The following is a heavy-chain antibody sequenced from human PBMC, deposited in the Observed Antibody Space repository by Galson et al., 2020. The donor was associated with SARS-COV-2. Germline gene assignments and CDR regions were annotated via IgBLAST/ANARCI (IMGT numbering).Heavy chain of an antibody. CDR3: TRDPTKLHYYYYGMDV. Sequence: GESLKLYCTAPGFTFGDYAMRWFRQAPGKGLEWVGFIRRKAYGGTTEYAASVKGRFTISRDDSKSIAYLQMNSLKTEDTAVYYCTRDPTKLHYYYYGMDVWGQGTMVTFSS. CDR1: GFTFGDYA. V-gene: IGHV3-49*03. CDR2: IRRKAYGGTT. J-gene: IGHJ6*02.